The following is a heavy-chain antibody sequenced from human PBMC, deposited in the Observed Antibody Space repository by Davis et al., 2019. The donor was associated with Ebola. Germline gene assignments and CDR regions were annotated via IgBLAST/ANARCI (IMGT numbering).Heavy chain of an antibody. D-gene: IGHD5-12*01. Sequence: GESLKISCAASAFTFSSYGMHWVRQAPGKGLEWVAVIWYDGSNTYYADSVKGRFTISRDNSKNTLYLQMNSLRAENTAVYYCARGESDIVPSALSFFDYWGQGTLVTVSS. J-gene: IGHJ4*02. CDR2: IWYDGSNT. CDR3: ARGESDIVPSALSFFDY. CDR1: AFTFSSYG. V-gene: IGHV3-33*01.